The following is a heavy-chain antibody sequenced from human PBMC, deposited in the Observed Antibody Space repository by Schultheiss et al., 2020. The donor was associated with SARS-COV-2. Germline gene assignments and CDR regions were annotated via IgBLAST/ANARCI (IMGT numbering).Heavy chain of an antibody. J-gene: IGHJ6*02. V-gene: IGHV4-39*07. Sequence: SETLSLTCTVSGGSISSSSYYWGWIRQPPGKGLEWIGEINHSGSTNYNPSLKSRVTISVDTSKNQFSLKLSSVTAADTAVYYCARLTGKYYYYGMDVWGQGTTVTVSS. CDR1: GGSISSSSYY. D-gene: IGHD1-14*01. CDR2: INHSGST. CDR3: ARLTGKYYYYGMDV.